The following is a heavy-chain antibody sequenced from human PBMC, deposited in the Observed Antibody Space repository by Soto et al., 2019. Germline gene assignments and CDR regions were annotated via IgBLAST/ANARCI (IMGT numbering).Heavy chain of an antibody. J-gene: IGHJ6*02. CDR1: GGTFSSYA. Sequence: QVQLVQSGAEVKKPGSSVKVSCKASGGTFSSYAISWVRQAPGQGLEWMGGIIPIFGTANYAQKFQGRVTITADESTSTAYMELSSLRSEDKAVYYCAGGRGYSYGESYYYYGMDVWGQGTTVTVSS. CDR3: AGGRGYSYGESYYYYGMDV. D-gene: IGHD5-18*01. V-gene: IGHV1-69*01. CDR2: IIPIFGTA.